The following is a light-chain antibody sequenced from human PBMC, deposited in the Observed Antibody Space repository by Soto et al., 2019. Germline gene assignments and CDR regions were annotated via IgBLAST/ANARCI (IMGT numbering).Light chain of an antibody. CDR3: QPYNNWPLVCT. CDR2: GAS. CDR1: QSVSSD. V-gene: IGKV3-15*01. J-gene: IGKJ2*02. Sequence: EIVMTQSPATLSASPGETATLSCRASQSVSSDLAWYQQQPGQAPRLLIYGASVRATGIPARFSGSGSGTEFTLSFSSLQSEDFAVCYGQPYNNWPLVCTFGQGTGVDI.